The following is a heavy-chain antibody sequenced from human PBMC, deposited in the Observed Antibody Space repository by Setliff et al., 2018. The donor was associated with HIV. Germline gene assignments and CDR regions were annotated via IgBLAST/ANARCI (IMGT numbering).Heavy chain of an antibody. V-gene: IGHV1-69*04. J-gene: IGHJ3*01. D-gene: IGHD2-15*01. CDR3: ARDFHVLGYCSADSCPYDASDV. CDR2: IISILGTP. CDR1: GGTFSAYA. Sequence: SVKVSCKASGGTFSAYAINWVRQAPGQGLEWMGRIISILGTPNYSHKFQGRVTITADKSTTTTYMELSSLRSDDTAIYYCARDFHVLGYCSADSCPYDASDVWGQGTMVTVSS.